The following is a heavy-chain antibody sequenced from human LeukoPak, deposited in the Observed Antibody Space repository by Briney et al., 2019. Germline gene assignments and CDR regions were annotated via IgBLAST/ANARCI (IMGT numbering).Heavy chain of an antibody. Sequence: PSETLSLTCAVYGGSFSGYYWSWIRQPPGKGLEWIGEINHSGSTNYNPSLKSRVTISVDTSKNQFSLKLSSVTAADTAVYYCARAAPHKDYWGQGTLVTVSS. CDR3: ARAAPHKDY. CDR2: INHSGST. V-gene: IGHV4-34*01. J-gene: IGHJ4*02. CDR1: GGSFSGYY.